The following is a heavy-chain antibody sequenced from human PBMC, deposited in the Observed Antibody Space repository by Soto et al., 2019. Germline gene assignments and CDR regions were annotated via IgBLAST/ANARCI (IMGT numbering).Heavy chain of an antibody. Sequence: SETLSLTCAVSSDSLSSSNWWSWVRQSPGKGLEWIGEIYHSGSTNYNPSFRSRVTISLDKSKDQFSLKLRSVTAADTAMYYWATSPPRYDLLTGYFDSWGRGTLVTVSS. D-gene: IGHD3-9*01. V-gene: IGHV4-4*02. CDR3: ATSPPRYDLLTGYFDS. CDR2: IYHSGST. CDR1: SDSLSSSNW. J-gene: IGHJ4*02.